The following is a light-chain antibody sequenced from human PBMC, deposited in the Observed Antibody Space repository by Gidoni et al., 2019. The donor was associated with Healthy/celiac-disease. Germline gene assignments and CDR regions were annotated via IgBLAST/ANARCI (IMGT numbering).Light chain of an antibody. Sequence: EIVLTQSPGTLSLSPGERATLSCRASQTVTNRHLAWYQQKPGQAPGLLIYGASTSATGIPDRFSGSGSGTDFALTISRLEPEDFAVYYCQHYGSSSETFGQGTKVEIK. V-gene: IGKV3-20*01. CDR3: QHYGSSSET. CDR1: QTVTNRH. CDR2: GAS. J-gene: IGKJ1*01.